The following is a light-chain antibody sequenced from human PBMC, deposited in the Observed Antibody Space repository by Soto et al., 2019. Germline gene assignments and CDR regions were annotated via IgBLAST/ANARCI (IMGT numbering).Light chain of an antibody. CDR3: QHYSVFPLT. J-gene: IGKJ4*01. CDR2: KAS. Sequence: DIQMTQFPSTLSASVGDRVTITCRASESISSWLAWYQQKPGKAPKILIYKASTLQSGVPSRFTGSGSGTEFTLTISSLQPDDFATYYRQHYSVFPLTFGGGTKVEIK. V-gene: IGKV1-5*03. CDR1: ESISSW.